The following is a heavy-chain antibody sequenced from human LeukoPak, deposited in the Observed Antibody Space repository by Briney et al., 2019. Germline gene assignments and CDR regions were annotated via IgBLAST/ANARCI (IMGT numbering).Heavy chain of an antibody. V-gene: IGHV1-69*05. CDR3: AREAATTVTMSFWFDP. J-gene: IGHJ5*02. CDR1: GGTFSSYA. CDR2: IIPIFGTA. D-gene: IGHD4-17*01. Sequence: SVKVSCKASGGTFSSYAIKWLRQAPGQGLEWMGGIIPIFGTANYAQKFQGRVTITTDESTSTAYMELSSLRSEDTAVYYCAREAATTVTMSFWFDPWGQGTLVTVSS.